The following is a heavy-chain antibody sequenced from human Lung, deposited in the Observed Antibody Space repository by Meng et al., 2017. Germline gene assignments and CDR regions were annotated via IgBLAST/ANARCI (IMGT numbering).Heavy chain of an antibody. CDR1: GFTVSSNY. V-gene: IGHV3-66*02. CDR3: ARVGGRGYSYGYSY. D-gene: IGHD5-18*01. Sequence: GESLKISCAASGFTVSSNYMSWVRQAPGKGLEWVSVIYSGGSTYYADSVKGRFTISRDNSKNTLYLQMNSLRAEDTAVYYCARVGGRGYSYGYSYWGQGTLGTVSS. CDR2: IYSGGST. J-gene: IGHJ4*02.